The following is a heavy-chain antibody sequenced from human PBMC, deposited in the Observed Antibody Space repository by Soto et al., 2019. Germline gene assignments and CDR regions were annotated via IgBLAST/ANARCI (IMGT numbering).Heavy chain of an antibody. CDR1: VYTFGNHW. J-gene: IGHJ4*02. CDR3: ATAEVDY. CDR2: MNSDGSII. V-gene: IGHV3-74*01. Sequence: PWWSLRLSCSVAVYTFGNHWMHWVRQAPGKGLEWVSRMNSDGSIINYADSVKGRFTVSRDNAKNTLYLQMNSLRVEDTAVYYCATAEVDYWGPGTLVTVSS.